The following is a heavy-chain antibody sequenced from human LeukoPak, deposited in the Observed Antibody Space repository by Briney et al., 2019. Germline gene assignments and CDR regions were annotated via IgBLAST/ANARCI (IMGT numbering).Heavy chain of an antibody. D-gene: IGHD6-13*01. Sequence: SETLSLTCTVSGGSLSSYYWSWIRQPPGKGLEWIGYIYNSGSTNYNPSLNSRVTISVDTSKNQFSLKLSSVTAADTAVYYCARENGIAAAGINWFDPWGQGTLVTVSS. CDR1: GGSLSSYY. V-gene: IGHV4-59*01. CDR3: ARENGIAAAGINWFDP. CDR2: IYNSGST. J-gene: IGHJ5*02.